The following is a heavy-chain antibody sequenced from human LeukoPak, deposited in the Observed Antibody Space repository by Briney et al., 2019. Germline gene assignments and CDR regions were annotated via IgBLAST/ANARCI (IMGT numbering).Heavy chain of an antibody. CDR1: GGSISSYY. J-gene: IGHJ4*02. CDR3: ARLGGATGFN. Sequence: SETLSLTCTVSGGSISSYYWSWIRQPPGKGLEWIGYIYTSGSTNYNPSLKSRVTISVDTSKNQFSLKLSSVTAADTAVYYCARLGGATGFNWSQGTLVTVSS. CDR2: IYTSGST. V-gene: IGHV4-4*09. D-gene: IGHD3-16*01.